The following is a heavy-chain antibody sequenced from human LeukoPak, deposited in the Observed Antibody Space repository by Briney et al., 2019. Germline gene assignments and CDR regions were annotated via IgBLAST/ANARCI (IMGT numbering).Heavy chain of an antibody. Sequence: GSLRLSCAASGFTFSSYAMSWVRQAPGKGLEWIGEINHSGSTNYNPSLKSRVTISVDTSKNQFSLKLSSVTAADTAVYYCARLYGSGPRYYYYYYYMDVWGKGTTVTVSS. V-gene: IGHV4-34*01. D-gene: IGHD3-10*01. CDR2: INHSGST. CDR1: GFTFSSYA. CDR3: ARLYGSGPRYYYYYYYMDV. J-gene: IGHJ6*03.